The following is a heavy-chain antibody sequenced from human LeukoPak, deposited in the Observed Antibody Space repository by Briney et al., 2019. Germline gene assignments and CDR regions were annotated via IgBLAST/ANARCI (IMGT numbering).Heavy chain of an antibody. CDR3: AKDGPDSVVVVAASGYWFDL. J-gene: IGHJ5*02. V-gene: IGHV3-23*01. Sequence: GGSLRLSCAPSGFTPCSDAMCSVRPGPGEGQWWVSAFCGGVGRTYSADSGRGGLTISRANSKNMLNLKIKSLKAEATAVYYGAKDGPDSVVVVAASGYWFDLWPQGTLVSVST. CDR2: FCGGVGRT. D-gene: IGHD2-15*01. CDR1: GFTPCSDA.